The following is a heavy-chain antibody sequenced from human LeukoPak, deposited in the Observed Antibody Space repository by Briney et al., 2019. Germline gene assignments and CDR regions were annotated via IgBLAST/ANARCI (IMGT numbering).Heavy chain of an antibody. D-gene: IGHD3-10*01. CDR1: GFSLSTSGVG. V-gene: IGHV2-5*02. J-gene: IGHJ4*02. Sequence: SGPTLVKPTQTLTLTCTFSGFSLSTSGVGVGWIRQPPGKALEWLALIYWDDDKRYSPSLKSRLTITKDTSKNQVVLTMTNMDPVDAATYCCAHHALWFGEVYFDYWGQGTLVTVSS. CDR2: IYWDDDK. CDR3: AHHALWFGEVYFDY.